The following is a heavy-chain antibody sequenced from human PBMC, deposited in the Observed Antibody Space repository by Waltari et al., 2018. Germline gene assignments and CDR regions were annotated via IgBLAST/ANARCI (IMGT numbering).Heavy chain of an antibody. CDR3: ARRDDYGDYFDY. CDR2: IDYSGST. V-gene: IGHV4-39*01. CDR1: GGSISSSRYS. J-gene: IGHJ4*02. D-gene: IGHD4-17*01. Sequence: QLQLQESGPGLVKPSETLSLTCTVSGGSISSSRYSWGWIRQPPGKGLEWIGSIDYSGSTYYNPSLKSRVTISVDTSKNQFSLKLSSVTAADTAVYYCARRDDYGDYFDYWGQGTLVTVSS.